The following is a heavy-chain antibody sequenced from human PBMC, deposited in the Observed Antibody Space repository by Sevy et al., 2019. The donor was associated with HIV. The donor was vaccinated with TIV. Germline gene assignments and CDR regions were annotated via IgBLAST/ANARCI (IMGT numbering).Heavy chain of an antibody. CDR2: IDRSGSDL. CDR1: EFTFGDYY. CDR3: ARDLGGVTNQCFYYYMDV. Sequence: GGSLRLSCEASEFTFGDYYMSWIRQAPGKGLEWISYIDRSGSDLYYADSVKGRFTISRDNGKKSLYLQMRSLRTDDTAVYYCARDLGGVTNQCFYYYMDVWGKGTTVTVSS. D-gene: IGHD3-16*01. V-gene: IGHV3-11*04. J-gene: IGHJ6*03.